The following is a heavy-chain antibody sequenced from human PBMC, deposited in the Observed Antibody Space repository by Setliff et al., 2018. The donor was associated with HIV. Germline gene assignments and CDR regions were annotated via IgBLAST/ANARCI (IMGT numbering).Heavy chain of an antibody. CDR1: GFTVGSNY. J-gene: IGHJ6*02. V-gene: IGHV3-53*01. D-gene: IGHD6-13*01. CDR2: IYSGGST. CDR3: AREIPAAAGLGAMDV. Sequence: GGSLRLSCAASGFTVGSNYMSWVRQAPGKGLEWVSVIYSGGSTYYADSVKGRFTISRDNSKNTLYLQMNSLRAEDTAVYYCAREIPAAAGLGAMDVWGQGTTVTVSS.